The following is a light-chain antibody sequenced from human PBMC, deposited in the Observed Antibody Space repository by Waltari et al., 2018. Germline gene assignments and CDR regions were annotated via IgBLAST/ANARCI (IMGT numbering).Light chain of an antibody. J-gene: IGKJ3*01. V-gene: IGKV2-28*01. CDR1: QSLLRSTGYHS. CDR3: MQALHTPTT. Sequence: DIVMTQSPLSLSVTPGEPASISCRSSQSLLRSTGYHSLGWYVQKPGQPPQLLIYLGSDRASGVPDRFSGSGTGTDFTLKISRVEAEDVGIYYCMQALHTPTTFGPGTKVDIK. CDR2: LGS.